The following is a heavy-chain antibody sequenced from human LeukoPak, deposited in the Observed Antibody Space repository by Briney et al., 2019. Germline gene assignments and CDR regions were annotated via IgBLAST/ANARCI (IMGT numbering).Heavy chain of an antibody. D-gene: IGHD2-21*01. Sequence: GGSPRLSCAASGFTFTTYWMTWVRQAPGKGLEWVANINSDGSEKYYVDSVKGRFTISRDNAKTSLYLQMNSLRVEDTAVYYCARGGMIVVTYWGQGTLVTVSS. CDR2: INSDGSEK. J-gene: IGHJ4*02. CDR1: GFTFTTYW. CDR3: ARGGMIVVTY. V-gene: IGHV3-7*01.